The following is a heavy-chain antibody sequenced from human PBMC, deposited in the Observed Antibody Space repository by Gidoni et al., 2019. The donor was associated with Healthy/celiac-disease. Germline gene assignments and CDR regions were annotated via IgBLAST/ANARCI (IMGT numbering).Heavy chain of an antibody. CDR2: IKHSGST. D-gene: IGHD6-19*01. Sequence: QVQLQQWGAGLLKPSETLSLTCAVYGGSFSGYYWSWIRQPPGKGLEWIGEIKHSGSTNYNPSLKSRVTISVDTSKNQFSLKLSSVTAADTAVYYCARGRGAVAGTGRAFDIWGQGTMVTVSS. CDR3: ARGRGAVAGTGRAFDI. J-gene: IGHJ3*02. V-gene: IGHV4-34*01. CDR1: GGSFSGYY.